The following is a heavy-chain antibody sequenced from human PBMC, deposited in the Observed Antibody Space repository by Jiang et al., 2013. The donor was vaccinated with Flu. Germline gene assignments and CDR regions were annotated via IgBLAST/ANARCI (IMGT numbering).Heavy chain of an antibody. V-gene: IGHV3-30-3*01. CDR2: ISYDGSNK. CDR1: GFTFSSYA. J-gene: IGHJ4*02. CDR3: ARDGYHGSGTNYPDY. Sequence: QLLESGGGVVQPGRSLRLSCAASGFTFSSYAMHWVRQAPGKGLEWVAVISYDGSNKYYADSVKGRFTISRDDSKNTLYLQMNSLRAEDTAVYYCARDGYHGSGTNYPDYWGQGTLVTVSS. D-gene: IGHD3-10*01.